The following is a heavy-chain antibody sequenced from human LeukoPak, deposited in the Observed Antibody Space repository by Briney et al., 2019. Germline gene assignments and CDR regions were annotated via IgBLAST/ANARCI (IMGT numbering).Heavy chain of an antibody. V-gene: IGHV4-39*02. CDR3: ARDLYRIVVVPHYFDY. J-gene: IGHJ4*02. D-gene: IGHD3-22*01. CDR2: IYYSGST. Sequence: SETLSLTCTVSGGSISSTSYYWGWIRQPPGKGLVWIGNIYYSGSTYYNPSLKSRVTISLDTSKNQFSLKLSSVTAADTAVYYCARDLYRIVVVPHYFDYWGQGTLVTVSS. CDR1: GGSISSTSYY.